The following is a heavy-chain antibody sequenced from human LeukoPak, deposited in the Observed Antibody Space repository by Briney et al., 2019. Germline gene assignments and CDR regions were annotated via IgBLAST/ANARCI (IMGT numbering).Heavy chain of an antibody. D-gene: IGHD1-7*01. Sequence: SETLSLTCAVYGWSFSGYYWSWIRQTPGKGLEWIGEINHSGSAKYKPSLKSRVTISVTLSKNQFSLDLSSVTAADTGVYYCERGQPPYSAGSTYYAGWFYYYDNWGQGTLVTVSS. CDR2: INHSGSA. CDR1: GWSFSGYY. CDR3: ERGQPPYSAGSTYYAGWFYYYDN. V-gene: IGHV4-34*01. J-gene: IGHJ4*02.